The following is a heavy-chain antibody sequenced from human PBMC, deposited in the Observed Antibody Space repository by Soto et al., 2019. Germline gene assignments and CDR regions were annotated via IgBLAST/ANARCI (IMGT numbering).Heavy chain of an antibody. CDR3: ATTLYYYCTSGFYYSFNY. CDR1: GDSISSYY. J-gene: IGHJ4*02. D-gene: IGHD3-22*01. CDR2: SYTSGST. V-gene: IGHV4-4*07. Sequence: SETLSLTCTVSGDSISSYYWSWIRQPAGKGLEWVGRSYTSGSTNYNPSLKSRVTMSLDTSKNQFSLKLTSVTAADTAVYYCATTLYYYCTSGFYYSFNYWGQGTLVTVSS.